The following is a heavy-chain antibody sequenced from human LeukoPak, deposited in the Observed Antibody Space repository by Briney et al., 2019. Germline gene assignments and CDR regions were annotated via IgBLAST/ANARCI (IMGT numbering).Heavy chain of an antibody. CDR3: ARENRESYDSSGQSYYYYYYYMDV. CDR1: GFTFSSYG. Sequence: GGSLRLSCAASGFTFSSYGMSWVRQAPGKGLEWVSTISGSGGSAYYTDSVKGRFTISRDNAKNSLYLQMNSLRAEDTAVYYCARENRESYDSSGQSYYYYYYYMDVWGKGTTVTVSS. D-gene: IGHD3-22*01. V-gene: IGHV3-23*01. CDR2: ISGSGGSA. J-gene: IGHJ6*03.